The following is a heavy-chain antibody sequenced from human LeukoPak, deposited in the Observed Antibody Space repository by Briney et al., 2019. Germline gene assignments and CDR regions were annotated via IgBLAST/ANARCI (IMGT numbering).Heavy chain of an antibody. CDR1: GFTFSSYS. CDR2: ISSSSSYI. CDR3: ATMHLTDAFDI. Sequence: GGSLRLSCAASGFTFSSYSMNWVRQAPGKGLEWVSSISSSSSYIYYADSVKGRFTISRDNAKNSLYLQMNSLRAEDTAVYYCATMHLTDAFDIWGQGTMVTVSS. J-gene: IGHJ3*02. V-gene: IGHV3-21*01.